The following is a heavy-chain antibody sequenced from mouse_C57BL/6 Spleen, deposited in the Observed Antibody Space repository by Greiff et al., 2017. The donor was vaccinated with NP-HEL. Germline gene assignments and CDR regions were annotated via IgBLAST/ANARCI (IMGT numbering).Heavy chain of an antibody. J-gene: IGHJ3*01. D-gene: IGHD2-4*01. V-gene: IGHV1-80*01. Sequence: LKQSGASVKISCKASGYAFSSYWMNWVKQRPGKGLEWIGQIYPGDGDTNYNGKFKGKATLTADKSSSTAYMQLSSLTSEDSAVYFCARSGDYDGFAYWGQGTLVTVSA. CDR1: GYAFSSYW. CDR3: ARSGDYDGFAY. CDR2: IYPGDGDT.